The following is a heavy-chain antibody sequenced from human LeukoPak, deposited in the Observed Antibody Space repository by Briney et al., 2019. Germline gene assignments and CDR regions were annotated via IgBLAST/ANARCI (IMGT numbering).Heavy chain of an antibody. CDR3: ARAGSSYVEAAY. CDR2: IHQDGSLQ. CDR1: GFTFSSSA. V-gene: IGHV3-7*01. Sequence: PGGSLRLSCAASGFTFSSSAMTWVRQPPGRGLEWVANIHQDGSLQFYVDSVKGRFTVSRDNARNLLYLQMNGLRAEDTAVYYCARAGSSYVEAAYWGLGTLVTVSS. J-gene: IGHJ4*02. D-gene: IGHD3-16*01.